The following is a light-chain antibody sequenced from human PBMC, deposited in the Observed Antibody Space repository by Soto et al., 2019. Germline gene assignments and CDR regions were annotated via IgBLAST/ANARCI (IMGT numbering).Light chain of an antibody. V-gene: IGLV1-51*02. Sequence: QSVLTQPPSVSAAPGQKVTISCSGSNSNIGNNYVSWYQQLPGTAPKLLVYENYKRPSRIPDRFSGSKSGTSATLGITGLQTGDEADYYCATWDNSLSAVMFGGGTKLTVL. CDR3: ATWDNSLSAVM. J-gene: IGLJ3*02. CDR2: ENY. CDR1: NSNIGNNY.